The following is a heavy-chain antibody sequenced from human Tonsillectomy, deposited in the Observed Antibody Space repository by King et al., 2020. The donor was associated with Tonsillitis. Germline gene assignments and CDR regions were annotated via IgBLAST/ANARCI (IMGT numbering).Heavy chain of an antibody. CDR2: ISYDGTNK. CDR1: GFTFSNYP. J-gene: IGHJ4*02. D-gene: IGHD5-18*01. Sequence: VQLVESGGGVVQPGRSLRLSCAASGFTFSNYPMHWVRQAPGKGLEWVAVISYDGTNKYSADSVKGRFTISRDNSKNTLYLQMNSLRAEDTAVYYCAREGSLGEYSYGYFAYWGQGTLVTVSS. V-gene: IGHV3-30-3*01. CDR3: AREGSLGEYSYGYFAY.